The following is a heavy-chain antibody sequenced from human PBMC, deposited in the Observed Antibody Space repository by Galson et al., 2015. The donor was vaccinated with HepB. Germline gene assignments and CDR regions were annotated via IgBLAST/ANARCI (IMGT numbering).Heavy chain of an antibody. J-gene: IGHJ4*02. CDR1: GFTFSSYA. CDR2: ISGSGGST. CDR3: AKEHLQSYYYDSSGYYAGPYYFDY. V-gene: IGHV3-23*01. Sequence: SLRLSCAASGFTFSSYAMSWVRQAPGKGLEWVSAISGSGGSTYYADSVKGRFTISRDNSKNTLYLQMNSLRAEDTAVYYCAKEHLQSYYYDSSGYYAGPYYFDYWGQGTLATVSS. D-gene: IGHD3-22*01.